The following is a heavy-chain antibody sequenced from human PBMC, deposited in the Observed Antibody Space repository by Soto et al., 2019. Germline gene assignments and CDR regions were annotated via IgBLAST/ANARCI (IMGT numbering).Heavy chain of an antibody. CDR3: QAEDGIRDTVPVSAFLLNRSSDL. J-gene: IGHJ2*01. D-gene: IGHD2-15*01. CDR2: IRGSTGTA. Sequence: KGLEWVSTIRGSTGTAYYADSVKGRFTISRDNAKNTLYLQMNRLRAEDTAVFFFQAEDGIRDTVPVSAFLLNRSSDL. V-gene: IGHV3-23*01.